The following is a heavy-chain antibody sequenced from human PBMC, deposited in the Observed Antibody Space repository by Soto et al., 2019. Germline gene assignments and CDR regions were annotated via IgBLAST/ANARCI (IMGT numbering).Heavy chain of an antibody. CDR3: ARDGSLGYGMDV. CDR2: IYYSGST. Sequence: SETLSLTCTVSGGSISSGDYYWSWIRQPPGKGLEWIGYIYYSGSTYYNPSLKGRVTISVDTSKNQFSLKLSSVTAADTAVYYCARDGSLGYGMDVWGQGTTVTVSS. D-gene: IGHD3-10*01. CDR1: GGSISSGDYY. J-gene: IGHJ6*02. V-gene: IGHV4-30-4*01.